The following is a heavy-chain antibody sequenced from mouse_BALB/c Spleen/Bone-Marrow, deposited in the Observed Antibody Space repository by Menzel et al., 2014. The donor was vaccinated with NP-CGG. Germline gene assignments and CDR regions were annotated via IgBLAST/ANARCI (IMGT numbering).Heavy chain of an antibody. CDR3: ARPSFAY. V-gene: IGHV1-7*01. J-gene: IGHJ3*01. CDR2: ITPSTGYI. CDR1: GYTFTSYW. Sequence: VQLQQSGAELAKPGASVKMSCKASGYTFTSYWMHWIKQRPGQGLEWIGYITPSTGYIEYNQKFKDKATLTADKSSSTAYMQLSSLTSEDSAVYYCARPSFAYWGQGTLVTVSA.